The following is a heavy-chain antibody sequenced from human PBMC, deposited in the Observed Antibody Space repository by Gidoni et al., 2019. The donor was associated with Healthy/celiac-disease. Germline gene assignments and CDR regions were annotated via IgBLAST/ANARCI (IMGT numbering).Heavy chain of an antibody. CDR2: ISAYNGNT. V-gene: IGHV1-18*04. J-gene: IGHJ5*02. Sequence: QVQLVQSGAEVKKPGASVKVSCKVSGYTFTSYGISWVRQAPGQGLEWMGWISAYNGNTNYAQKLQGRVTMTTDTSTSTAYMELRSLRSDDTAVYYCARDSEIHDYGARGFDPWGQGTLVTVSS. D-gene: IGHD4-17*01. CDR3: ARDSEIHDYGARGFDP. CDR1: GYTFTSYG.